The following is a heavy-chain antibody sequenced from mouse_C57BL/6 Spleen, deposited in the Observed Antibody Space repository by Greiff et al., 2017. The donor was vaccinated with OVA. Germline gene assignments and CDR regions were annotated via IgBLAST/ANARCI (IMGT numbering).Heavy chain of an antibody. V-gene: IGHV5-12*01. CDR2: ISNGGGST. J-gene: IGHJ3*01. CDR1: GFTFSDYY. Sequence: EVHLVESGGGLVQPGGSLKLSCAASGFTFSDYYMYWVRQTPEKRLEWVAYISNGGGSTYYPDTVKGRFTISRDNAKNTLYLQMSRLKSEDTAMYYCARGGDYDGFAYWGQGTLVTVSA. CDR3: ARGGDYDGFAY. D-gene: IGHD2-4*01.